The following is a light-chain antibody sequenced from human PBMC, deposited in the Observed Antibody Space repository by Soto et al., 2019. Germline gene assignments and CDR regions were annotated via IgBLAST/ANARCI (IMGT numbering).Light chain of an antibody. V-gene: IGKV1-33*01. Sequence: DIQMTQSPSSLSASVGDRVTITCQSSQDIHNYLNWYQQKPVKAPTLLIYDASTLETGVPSRFSGSGSGTDFSFTISSLQPEDIATYYCQQYGSRPPFTFGPGTKVDIK. CDR1: QDIHNY. CDR2: DAS. J-gene: IGKJ3*01. CDR3: QQYGSRPPFT.